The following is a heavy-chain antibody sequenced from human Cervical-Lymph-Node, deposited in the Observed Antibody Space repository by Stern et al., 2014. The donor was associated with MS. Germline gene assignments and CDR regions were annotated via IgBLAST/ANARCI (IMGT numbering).Heavy chain of an antibody. Sequence: EMQLVESGGGLVQPGGSLRLSCVASGFTFSSYDMHWVRQGPGKALEWVSLIGTAGNTHYLDSVKGRFTIPRENAMNSLYLQMNSLRVDDTAVYYCVRDPSGWGMDVWGQGTTVTVSS. D-gene: IGHD6-19*01. CDR2: IGTAGNT. CDR1: GFTFSSYD. CDR3: VRDPSGWGMDV. J-gene: IGHJ6*02. V-gene: IGHV3-13*01.